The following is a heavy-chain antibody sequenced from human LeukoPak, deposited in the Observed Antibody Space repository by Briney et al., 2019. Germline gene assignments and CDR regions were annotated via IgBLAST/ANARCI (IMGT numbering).Heavy chain of an antibody. J-gene: IGHJ2*01. D-gene: IGHD2-2*01. V-gene: IGHV4-4*07. Sequence: SETLSLTCTVSGDSISVYYWTWIRQPAGQGLEWVGRIYTSGSANYNPSLKSRVTMSVDTSKNQFSLKLSSVTAADTAVYSCARRVVPAATGSYWYFDLWGRGTLVTVSS. CDR2: IYTSGSA. CDR3: ARRVVPAATGSYWYFDL. CDR1: GDSISVYY.